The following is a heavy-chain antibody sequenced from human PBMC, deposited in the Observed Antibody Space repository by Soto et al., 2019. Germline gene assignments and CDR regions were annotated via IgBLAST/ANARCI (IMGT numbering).Heavy chain of an antibody. Sequence: GGSLRLSCAASGFTFDDYAMHWVRQAPGKGLEWVSLISGDGGSTYYADSVKGRFTISRDNSKNTLYLQMNSLRTEDSALYYCAKDIRGGSYYYFYYGMDVWGQGTTVTVSS. CDR3: AKDIRGGSYYYFYYGMDV. CDR1: GFTFDDYA. J-gene: IGHJ6*02. V-gene: IGHV3-43*02. CDR2: ISGDGGST. D-gene: IGHD1-26*01.